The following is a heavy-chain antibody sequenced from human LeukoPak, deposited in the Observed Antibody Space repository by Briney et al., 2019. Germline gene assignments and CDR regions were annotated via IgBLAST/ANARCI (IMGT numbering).Heavy chain of an antibody. V-gene: IGHV1-69*05. CDR2: IIPIFGTA. Sequence: ASVKVSCKASGGTFSSYAISWVRQAPGQGLEWMGGIIPIFGTADYAQKFQGRVTITTDESTSTAYMELSSLRSEDTAVYYCARDHCSGRSCSAHFDYWSQGTLVTVSP. D-gene: IGHD2-15*01. J-gene: IGHJ4*02. CDR3: ARDHCSGRSCSAHFDY. CDR1: GGTFSSYA.